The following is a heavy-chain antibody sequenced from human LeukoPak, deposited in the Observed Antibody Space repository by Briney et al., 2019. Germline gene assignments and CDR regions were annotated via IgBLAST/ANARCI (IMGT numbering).Heavy chain of an antibody. V-gene: IGHV1-2*02. CDR3: ARELIDGGRRELLLDY. CDR1: GNTFTGYY. CDR2: INPNSGGT. Sequence: GASVKVSCKASGNTFTGYYMHWVRQAPGQGLEWMGWINPNSGGTNYAQKFQGRVTMTRDTSISTAYMELSRLRSDDTAVYYCARELIDGGRRELLLDYWGQGTLVTVSS. D-gene: IGHD1-26*01. J-gene: IGHJ4*02.